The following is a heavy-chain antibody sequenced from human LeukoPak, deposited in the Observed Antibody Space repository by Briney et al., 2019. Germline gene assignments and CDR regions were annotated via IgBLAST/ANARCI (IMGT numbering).Heavy chain of an antibody. J-gene: IGHJ6*02. D-gene: IGHD2-21*01. V-gene: IGHV3-49*03. Sequence: SGGSVTLSCAASGFTFSTYWMSCLRHAPGMALEWVGFVIRKVNGVTTQYAASVKGRFTISRDDFKSIADLQMNSLKTEYTACYHCTVTVANLWFHRMDVWGQGNAVRVSS. CDR3: TVTVANLWFHRMDV. CDR2: VIRKVNGVTT. CDR1: GFTFSTYW.